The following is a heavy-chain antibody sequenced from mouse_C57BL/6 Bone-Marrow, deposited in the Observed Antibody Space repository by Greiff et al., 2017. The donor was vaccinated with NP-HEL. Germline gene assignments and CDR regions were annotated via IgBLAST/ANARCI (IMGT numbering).Heavy chain of an antibody. CDR2: IYPGGGYT. CDR1: GYTFTNYW. J-gene: IGHJ4*01. CDR3: ARRGDYDYYAMDY. V-gene: IGHV1-63*01. D-gene: IGHD2-4*01. Sequence: VKLVESGAELVRPGTSVKMSCKASGYTFTNYWIGWAKQRPGHGLEWIGDIYPGGGYTNYNEKFKGKATLTADKSSSTAYMQFSSLTSEDSAIYYCARRGDYDYYAMDYWGQGTSVTVSS.